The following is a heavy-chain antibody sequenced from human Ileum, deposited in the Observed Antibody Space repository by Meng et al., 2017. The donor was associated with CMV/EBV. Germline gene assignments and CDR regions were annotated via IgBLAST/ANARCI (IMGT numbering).Heavy chain of an antibody. CDR1: GFTFKNHG. CDR2: IRSDGRIT. Sequence: QGQLVESGGGVVQPGGSLRLSCAASGFTFKNHGMHWVRKAPGKGLEWVSFIRSDGRITYYVDSVKGRFSISRDNSRNTLYLEMNSLRHEDTAVYFCAKDVSGSGLWGQGTLVTVSS. V-gene: IGHV3-30*02. J-gene: IGHJ4*02. D-gene: IGHD3-10*01. CDR3: AKDVSGSGL.